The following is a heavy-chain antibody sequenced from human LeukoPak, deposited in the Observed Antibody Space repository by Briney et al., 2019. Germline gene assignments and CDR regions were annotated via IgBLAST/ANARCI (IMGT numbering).Heavy chain of an antibody. CDR2: IIPIFGTA. Sequence: SVKVSCKASGGTFSSYAISWVRQAPGQGLEWMGRIIPIFGTANYAQKLPGRVTMTTDTSTSTAYMELRSLRSDDTAVYYCARARYDFWTTSMMGATDVWGKGTTVTVSS. CDR3: ARARYDFWTTSMMGATDV. V-gene: IGHV1-69*05. CDR1: GGTFSSYA. J-gene: IGHJ6*04. D-gene: IGHD3-3*01.